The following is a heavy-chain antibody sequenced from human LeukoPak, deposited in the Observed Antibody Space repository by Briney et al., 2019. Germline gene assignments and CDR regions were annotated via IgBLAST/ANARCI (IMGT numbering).Heavy chain of an antibody. Sequence: PSETLSLTCTVPGGSISNYYWSWIRQPPGKGLEWIAYIHYSGTTNYNPSLKSRVTMSVDASKNQFSLNLRSVTAADTAVYYCASRVTNADAFDIWGQGTMVTVSS. CDR1: GGSISNYY. D-gene: IGHD5/OR15-5a*01. V-gene: IGHV4-59*01. CDR2: IHYSGTT. CDR3: ASRVTNADAFDI. J-gene: IGHJ3*02.